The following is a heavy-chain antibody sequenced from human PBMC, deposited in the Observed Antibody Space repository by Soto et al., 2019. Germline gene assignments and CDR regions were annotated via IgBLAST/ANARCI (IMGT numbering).Heavy chain of an antibody. D-gene: IGHD2-8*02. Sequence: PGGSLRLSCTASGFTFGDYAMSWFRQAPGKGLEWVSFVRSKPYGETIEYAASVKGRFTISRDDSKSIAYLQMNSLKTEDTAVYYCTSGSGGGYMFHHWGLGTRVTVS. J-gene: IGHJ4*02. CDR3: TSGSGGGYMFHH. CDR1: GFTFGDYA. V-gene: IGHV3-49*03. CDR2: VRSKPYGETI.